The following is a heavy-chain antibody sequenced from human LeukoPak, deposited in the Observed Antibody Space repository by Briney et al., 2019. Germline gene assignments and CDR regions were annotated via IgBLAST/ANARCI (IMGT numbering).Heavy chain of an antibody. CDR3: ASALWFGELLNWFDP. J-gene: IGHJ5*02. D-gene: IGHD3-10*01. CDR2: INHSGST. V-gene: IGHV4-34*01. CDR1: GGSFSGYY. Sequence: SETLSITCAVYGGSFSGYYWSWIRQPPGKGLEWIGEINHSGSTNYNPSLKSRVTISVDTSKNQFSLKLSSVTAADTAVYYCASALWFGELLNWFDPWGQGTLVTVSS.